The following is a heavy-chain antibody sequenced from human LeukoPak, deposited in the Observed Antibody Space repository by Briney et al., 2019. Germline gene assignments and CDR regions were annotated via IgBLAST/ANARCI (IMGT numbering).Heavy chain of an antibody. J-gene: IGHJ4*02. CDR3: AKDPGYQVVYCFDY. CDR2: ISGSGGST. V-gene: IGHV3-23*01. CDR1: GFTFSSYS. D-gene: IGHD2-2*01. Sequence: PGGSLGLSCAASGFTFSSYSMSWVRQAPGKGLEWVSGISGSGGSTDYADSVKGRFTISRDNSKNTLYLQMNSLRVEDTAVYYCAKDPGYQVVYCFDYWGQGTLVTVSS.